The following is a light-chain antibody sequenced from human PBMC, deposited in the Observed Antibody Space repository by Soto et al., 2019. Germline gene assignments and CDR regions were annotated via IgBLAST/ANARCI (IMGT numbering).Light chain of an antibody. CDR3: AVWDISLSGVL. V-gene: IGLV1-51*01. Sequence: QSVLTQPPSVSAAPGQTVTISCSGSSSNIGNNYVSWYQQLPGTVPKLLVSDNNERPSGIPDRFSASRSGTSATLGITGLQTGDEADYYCAVWDISLSGVLFGGGTKVTVL. CDR1: SSNIGNNY. J-gene: IGLJ2*01. CDR2: DNN.